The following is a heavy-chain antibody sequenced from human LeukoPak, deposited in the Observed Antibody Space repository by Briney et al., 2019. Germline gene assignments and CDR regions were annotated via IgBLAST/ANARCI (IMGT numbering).Heavy chain of an antibody. J-gene: IGHJ6*02. CDR2: INHSGST. Sequence: SETLSLTCAVYGGSFSGYYWSWIRQPPGKGLEWIGEINHSGSTNYNPSLKSRVTISVDTSKNQFFLKLSSVTAADTAVYYCARGVLLWFGELVGTYYYYGMDVWGQGTTVTVSS. D-gene: IGHD3-10*01. CDR3: ARGVLLWFGELVGTYYYYGMDV. V-gene: IGHV4-34*01. CDR1: GGSFSGYY.